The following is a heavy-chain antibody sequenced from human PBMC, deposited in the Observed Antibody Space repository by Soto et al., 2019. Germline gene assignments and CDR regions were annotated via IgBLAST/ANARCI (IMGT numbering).Heavy chain of an antibody. D-gene: IGHD3-10*01. V-gene: IGHV3-33*01. CDR3: ARDGGLYGSGSFDY. CDR1: GFTFSSYG. J-gene: IGHJ4*02. CDR2: TWYDGNNK. Sequence: QVQLVESGGGVVQPGRSLRLSCAASGFTFSSYGMHWVRQAPVKGLEWVAVTWYDGNNKYYTDSVKGRFTISRDNSKNTVYLQMNSLRVEDTAVYYCARDGGLYGSGSFDYWGQGTLVTVSS.